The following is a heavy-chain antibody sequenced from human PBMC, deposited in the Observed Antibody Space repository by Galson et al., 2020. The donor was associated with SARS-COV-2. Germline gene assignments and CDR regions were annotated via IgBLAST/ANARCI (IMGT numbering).Heavy chain of an antibody. D-gene: IGHD3-10*01. CDR1: GYTFTGYY. V-gene: IGHV1-2*02. CDR2: INPNSGGT. CDR3: ARPYGLGSYYMFYFDY. Sequence: ASVKVSCKASGYTFTGYYMHWVRQAPGQGLEWMGWINPNSGGTNYAQKFQGRVTMTRDTSISTAYMELSRLRSDDTAVYYCARPYGLGSYYMFYFDYWGQGTLVTVSS. J-gene: IGHJ4*02.